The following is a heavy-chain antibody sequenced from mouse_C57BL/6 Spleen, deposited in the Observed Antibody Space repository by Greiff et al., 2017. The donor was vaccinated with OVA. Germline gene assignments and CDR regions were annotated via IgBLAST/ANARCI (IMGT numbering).Heavy chain of an antibody. CDR1: GYTFTSYW. CDR2: IYPGSGST. D-gene: IGHD1-1*01. J-gene: IGHJ2*01. CDR3: ARRGYYYGTYYFDY. V-gene: IGHV1-55*01. Sequence: VQLQQPGAELVKPGASVKMSCKASGYTFTSYWITWVKQRPGQGLEWIGDIYPGSGSTNYNEKFKSKATLTVDTSSSTAYMQLSSLTSEDSAVYYCARRGYYYGTYYFDYWGQGTTLTVSS.